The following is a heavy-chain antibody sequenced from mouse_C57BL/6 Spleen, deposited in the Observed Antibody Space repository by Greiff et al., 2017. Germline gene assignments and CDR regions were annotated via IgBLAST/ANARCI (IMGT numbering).Heavy chain of an antibody. CDR3: SREVDGCSAWFAY. CDR2: ILPNSGST. J-gene: IGHJ3*01. D-gene: IGHD2-3*01. V-gene: IGHV1-64*01. CDR1: GYTFTSYW. Sequence: QVQLQQPGAELVKPGASVKLSCKASGYTFTSYWMQWVKQRPGQGLEWIGMILPNSGSTNYNEKFKSKATVTVDKSSSTAYMQLSSLTSEDSAVYYCSREVDGCSAWFAYWGQGTLVTVSA.